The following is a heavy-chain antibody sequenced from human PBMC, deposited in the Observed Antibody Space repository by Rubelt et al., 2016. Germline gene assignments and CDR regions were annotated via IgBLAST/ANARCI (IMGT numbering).Heavy chain of an antibody. D-gene: IGHD4-23*01. Sequence: QVQLVQSGAEVKKPGSSVKVSCKASGGTFSSYAISWVRQAPGQGLEWMGRIIPILGIANYAQRFLGRGTITADKSTSTAYMELRSLRSDDTAVYYCARAYGGNSDSDYWGQGTLVTVSS. V-gene: IGHV1-69*04. CDR3: ARAYGGNSDSDY. CDR2: IIPILGIA. CDR1: GGTFSSYA. J-gene: IGHJ4*02.